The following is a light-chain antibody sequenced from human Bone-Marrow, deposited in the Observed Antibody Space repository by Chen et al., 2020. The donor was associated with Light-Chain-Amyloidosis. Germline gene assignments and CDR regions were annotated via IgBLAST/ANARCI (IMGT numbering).Light chain of an antibody. CDR2: RDT. Sequence: SYALTPPPSVSVSPGQTSRITCSGDDLPTKYAYWYQQKPGQAPVLVIHRDTGRPSGISERFSGASSGTTATLTISGVQAEDEADYHCQSADSSGTYEVIFGGGTKLTVL. CDR3: QSADSSGTYEVI. J-gene: IGLJ2*01. CDR1: DLPTKY. V-gene: IGLV3-25*03.